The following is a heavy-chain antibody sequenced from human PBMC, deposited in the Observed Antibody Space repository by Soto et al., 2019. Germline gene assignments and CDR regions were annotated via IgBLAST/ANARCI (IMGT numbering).Heavy chain of an antibody. CDR1: GYTFTSYG. D-gene: IGHD6-13*01. V-gene: IGHV1-18*01. CDR2: ISAYNGNT. J-gene: IGHJ5*02. Sequence: AAVKVSCKASGYTFTSYGISWVRQAPGQGLEWMGWISAYNGNTNYAQKLQGRVTMTTDTSTSTAYMELRSLRSDDTAVYYCARDHRSSWLTGWFDPWGQATLVSVSS. CDR3: ARDHRSSWLTGWFDP.